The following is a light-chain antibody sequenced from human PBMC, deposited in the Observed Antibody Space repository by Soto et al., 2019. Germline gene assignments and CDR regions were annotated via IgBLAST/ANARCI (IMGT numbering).Light chain of an antibody. V-gene: IGKV3-20*01. CDR2: GAS. CDR1: QSVSSSY. J-gene: IGKJ1*01. CDR3: QQSRSSPTWT. Sequence: EIVLTQSPGTLSLSPGERATLSCRASQSVSSSYLAWYQQKPGQAPRLLIYGASSRATGIPDRFSGSGSGTDLTLTISRLEPEDFAVYYCQQSRSSPTWTFGQGTKVEIK.